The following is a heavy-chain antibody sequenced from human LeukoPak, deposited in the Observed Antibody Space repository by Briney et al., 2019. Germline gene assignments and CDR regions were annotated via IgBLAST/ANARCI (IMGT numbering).Heavy chain of an antibody. CDR2: ISWNSGSI. D-gene: IGHD1-26*01. V-gene: IGHV3-9*01. Sequence: DPGGSLRLSCAASGFTFDDYAMHWVRQAPGKGLEWVSGISWNSGSIGYADSVKGRFTISRDNAKNSLYLQMNSLRAEDTALYYCAKDWGIEWEYFDYWGQGTLVTVSS. J-gene: IGHJ4*02. CDR1: GFTFDDYA. CDR3: AKDWGIEWEYFDY.